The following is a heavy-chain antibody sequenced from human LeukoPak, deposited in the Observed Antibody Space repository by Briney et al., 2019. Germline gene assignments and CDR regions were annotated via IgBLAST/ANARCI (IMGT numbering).Heavy chain of an antibody. V-gene: IGHV3-48*02. CDR3: VRDHYYSFDY. J-gene: IGHJ4*02. D-gene: IGHD2/OR15-2a*01. CDR1: AFTFSIYS. Sequence: GGSLRLSCAASAFTFSIYSMKWVRQAPGKGLEWISYISSSSAIYYADSVKGRSTISRDNAKNSLYLQMNSLRDEDTAVYYCVRDHYYSFDYWGQGTLVTVSS. CDR2: ISSSSAI.